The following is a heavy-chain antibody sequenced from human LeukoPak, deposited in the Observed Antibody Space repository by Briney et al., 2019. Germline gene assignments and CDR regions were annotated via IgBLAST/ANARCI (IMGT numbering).Heavy chain of an antibody. V-gene: IGHV4-30-2*01. Sequence: PSETLSLTCAVSGGSISSGGYSWSWIRQPPGKGLEWIGYIYHSGSTYYTPSLKSRVTISVDRSKNQFSLKLSSVTAADTAVYYCARGYYDILTGYLWYFDLWGRGTLVTVSS. CDR1: GGSISSGGYS. D-gene: IGHD3-9*01. CDR3: ARGYYDILTGYLWYFDL. CDR2: IYHSGST. J-gene: IGHJ2*01.